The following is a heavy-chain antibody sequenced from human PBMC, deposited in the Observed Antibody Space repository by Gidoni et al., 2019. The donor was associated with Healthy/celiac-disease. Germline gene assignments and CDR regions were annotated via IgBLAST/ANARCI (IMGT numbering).Heavy chain of an antibody. D-gene: IGHD5-12*01. CDR3: ARNPSPLEMATMRARYYYYGMDV. CDR2: IIPIFGTA. V-gene: IGHV1-69*01. CDR1: GGTFSSYA. J-gene: IGHJ6*02. Sequence: QVQLVQSGAEVKKPGSSVKVSCQASGGTFSSYAISWVRQDPGQGLEWMGVIIPIFGTANYAQKLQGRVTIAAHESTSTAYMELGSLRSEDTAVYYCARNPSPLEMATMRARYYYYGMDVWGQGTTVTVSS.